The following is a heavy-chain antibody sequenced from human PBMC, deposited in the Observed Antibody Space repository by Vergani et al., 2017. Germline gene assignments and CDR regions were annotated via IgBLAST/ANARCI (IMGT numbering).Heavy chain of an antibody. CDR1: GGSISSYY. D-gene: IGHD2-15*01. V-gene: IGHV4-59*01. J-gene: IGHJ4*02. Sequence: QVQLQESGPGLVKPSETLSFTCTVPGGSISSYYWSWIRQPPGKGREWIGYIYYSGITNYNPSLKSRVTISVYTSKNQFSLKLSSVTAADTAVYYCARVDRGYCSGGSCYHYFDYWGQGILVIVSS. CDR3: ARVDRGYCSGGSCYHYFDY. CDR2: IYYSGIT.